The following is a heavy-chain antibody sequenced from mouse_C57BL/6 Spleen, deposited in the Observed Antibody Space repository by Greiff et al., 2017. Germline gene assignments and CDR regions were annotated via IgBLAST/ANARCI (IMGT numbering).Heavy chain of an antibody. CDR2: IYPGDGDT. D-gene: IGHD3-2*02. CDR1: GYPFSRSW. CDR3: APDSSGAFDD. V-gene: IGHV1-82*01. J-gene: IGHJ2*01. Sequence: VQLQQSGPELVKPGASVKISCKASGYPFSRSWMNWVKQRPGKGLEWIGRIYPGDGDTNYKGKFKGKATLTAGKSSSTAYMQLGSLTAADSAVYYCAPDSSGAFDDWGQGTTLTVAS.